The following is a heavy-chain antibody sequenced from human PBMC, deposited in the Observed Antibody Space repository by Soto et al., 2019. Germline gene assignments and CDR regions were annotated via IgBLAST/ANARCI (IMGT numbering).Heavy chain of an antibody. V-gene: IGHV3-30-3*01. J-gene: IGHJ4*02. Sequence: QVPLVESGGGVVQPGRSLRLSCAASGFTFSSYAMHWVRQAPGKGLEWVAVISYDGSNKYYADSVKGRFTISRDNSKNTLYLQMNSLRAEDTAVYYCARVLAWELLSFDYWGQGTLVTVSS. CDR1: GFTFSSYA. D-gene: IGHD1-26*01. CDR3: ARVLAWELLSFDY. CDR2: ISYDGSNK.